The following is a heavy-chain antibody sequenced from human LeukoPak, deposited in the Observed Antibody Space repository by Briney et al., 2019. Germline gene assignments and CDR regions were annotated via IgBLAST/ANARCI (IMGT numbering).Heavy chain of an antibody. D-gene: IGHD3-22*01. J-gene: IGHJ6*02. CDR1: GDSVSSNSAA. CDR3: ARDRIVVVFSYYYGMDV. V-gene: IGHV6-1*01. CDR2: TYYRSKWYN. Sequence: SQTLSLTCAISGDSVSSNSAAWNWIRQSPSRGLEWLGRTYYRSKWYNDYAVFVKSRITINPDTSKNQFSLQLNSVTPEDTAVYHCARDRIVVVFSYYYGMDVWGQGTTVTVSS.